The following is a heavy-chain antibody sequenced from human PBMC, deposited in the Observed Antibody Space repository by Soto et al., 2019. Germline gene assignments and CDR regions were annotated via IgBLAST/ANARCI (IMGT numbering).Heavy chain of an antibody. CDR2: ISSSSAYI. CDR1: GFTFGSFT. V-gene: IGHV3-21*06. Sequence: EVHLVEAGGGLVKPGESLTLSCAASGFTFGSFTLTWVRQAPGKGLEWVSSISSSSAYIYYAESVKGRFTISRDNARSTLYLHMNSMRLDDTAVYFCARDGLTFGGDWGQGTLVAVSS. CDR3: ARDGLTFGGD. J-gene: IGHJ4*02. D-gene: IGHD3-16*01.